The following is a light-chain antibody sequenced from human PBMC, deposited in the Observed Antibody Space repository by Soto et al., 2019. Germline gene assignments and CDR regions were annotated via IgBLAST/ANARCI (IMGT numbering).Light chain of an antibody. CDR1: QGIRND. Sequence: DIQMTQSPSSLSASVGDRVTITCRASQGIRNDLSWYQQKPGKAPELLIYAASTLQSGVPSRFSGSGSGTDFTLTISCLQSEDFATYYCQQYYSFPLTFGGGTKVDIK. CDR3: QQYYSFPLT. CDR2: AAS. V-gene: IGKV1-17*01. J-gene: IGKJ4*01.